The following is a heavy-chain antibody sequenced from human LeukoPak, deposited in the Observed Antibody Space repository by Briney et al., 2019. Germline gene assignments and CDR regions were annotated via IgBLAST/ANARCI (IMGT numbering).Heavy chain of an antibody. J-gene: IGHJ3*02. D-gene: IGHD2-15*01. CDR2: IYPGDSDT. CDR1: GYSFTSYW. Sequence: GESLKISCKGSGYSFTSYWIGWVRQMPGKGLEWMGIIYPGDSDTRYSPSFQGQVTISADKSISTAYLQWSSLKASDTAMFYCARQGAIPGAYCSGGSCYDAFDIWGQGTMVTVSS. CDR3: ARQGAIPGAYCSGGSCYDAFDI. V-gene: IGHV5-51*01.